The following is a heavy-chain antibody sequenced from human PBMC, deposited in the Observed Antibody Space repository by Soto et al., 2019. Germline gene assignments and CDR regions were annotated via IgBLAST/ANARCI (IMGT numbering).Heavy chain of an antibody. CDR3: SHRRGYDILTGINFDY. Sequence: QITLKESGPTLVKPTQTLTLTCTFSGFSLNTSGVGVGWIRQPPGKALEWLALIYWDDDERYNPSLNNRLTITKGISKNLVVLTMTNMDPVDTATYYCSHRRGYDILTGINFDYWGQGTLVTVSS. CDR1: GFSLNTSGVG. V-gene: IGHV2-5*02. J-gene: IGHJ4*02. D-gene: IGHD3-9*01. CDR2: IYWDDDE.